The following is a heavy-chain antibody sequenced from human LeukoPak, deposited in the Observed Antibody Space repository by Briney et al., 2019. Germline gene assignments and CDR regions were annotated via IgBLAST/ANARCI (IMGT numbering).Heavy chain of an antibody. CDR2: ISSSSSTI. Sequence: PGGSLRLSCAASGFTFSSYAMHWVRQAPGKGLEWVSYISSSSSTIYYADSVKGRFTISRDNAKNSLYLQMNSLRAEDTAVYYCARDPPYDFWSGYHARFDYWGQGTLVTVSS. CDR3: ARDPPYDFWSGYHARFDY. D-gene: IGHD3-3*01. J-gene: IGHJ4*02. CDR1: GFTFSSYA. V-gene: IGHV3-48*01.